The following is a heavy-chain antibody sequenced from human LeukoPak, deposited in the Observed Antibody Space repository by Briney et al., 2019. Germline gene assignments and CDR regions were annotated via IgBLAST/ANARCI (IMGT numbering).Heavy chain of an antibody. Sequence: SETLSLTCAVYGGSFSGYYWSWIRQPPGKGLEWIGYIYYSGSTNYNPSLKSRVTISVDTSKNQFSLKLSSVTAADTAVYYCARAGPGGYYYYYYMDVWGKGTTVTISS. J-gene: IGHJ6*03. V-gene: IGHV4-59*01. CDR3: ARAGPGGYYYYYYMDV. CDR1: GGSFSGYY. D-gene: IGHD4-23*01. CDR2: IYYSGST.